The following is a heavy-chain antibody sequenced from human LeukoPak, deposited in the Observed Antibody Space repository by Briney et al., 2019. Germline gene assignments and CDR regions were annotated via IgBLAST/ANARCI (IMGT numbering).Heavy chain of an antibody. Sequence: SETLSLTCTVSGGSITNFYWSWIRQPAGKGLEWIGRIYSSGTITYNPSLKSRITISVDTSKNQFSLKLSSVTAADTAVYYCARLDDNSGYFHWGQGTLVTVSS. D-gene: IGHD3-22*01. CDR3: ARLDDNSGYFH. V-gene: IGHV4-4*07. CDR1: GGSITNFY. CDR2: IYSSGTI. J-gene: IGHJ4*02.